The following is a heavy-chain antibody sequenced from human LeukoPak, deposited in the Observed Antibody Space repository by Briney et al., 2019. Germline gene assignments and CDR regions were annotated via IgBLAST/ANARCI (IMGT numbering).Heavy chain of an antibody. CDR3: AREIADIVATTPDY. D-gene: IGHD5-12*01. Sequence: GGSLRLSCAASGFTFSDYYMSWIRQAPGKGLEWVSYISSSGSTIYYADSVKGRFTISRDNAKNSLYLQMNSLRAEDTAVYYCAREIADIVATTPDYWGQGTLVTVSS. CDR1: GFTFSDYY. V-gene: IGHV3-11*01. CDR2: ISSSGSTI. J-gene: IGHJ4*02.